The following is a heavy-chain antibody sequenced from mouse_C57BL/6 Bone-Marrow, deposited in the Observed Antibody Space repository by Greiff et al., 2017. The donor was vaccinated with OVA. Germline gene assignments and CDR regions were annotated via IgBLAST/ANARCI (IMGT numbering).Heavy chain of an antibody. CDR3: ARDGVLFAY. D-gene: IGHD2-3*01. CDR2: INPNNGGT. Sequence: EVQLQQSGPELVKPGASVKISCKASGYTFTDYYMNWVKQSHGKSLEWIGDINPNNGGTNYNKKFKGKATLTVDKSSSTAYMELRSLTSEDSAVYYCARDGVLFAYWCQGTLVTVSA. CDR1: GYTFTDYY. J-gene: IGHJ3*01. V-gene: IGHV1-26*01.